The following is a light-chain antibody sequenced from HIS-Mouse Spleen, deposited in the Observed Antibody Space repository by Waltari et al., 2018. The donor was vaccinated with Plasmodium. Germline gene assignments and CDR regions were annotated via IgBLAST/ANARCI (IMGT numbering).Light chain of an antibody. J-gene: IGKJ5*01. CDR1: HGISSA. CDR2: DAS. Sequence: AIQLPQSPSSLSASVADRVPISCRASHGISSALAWYQQKPGKAPKLLIYDASSLESGVPSRFSGSGSGTDFTLTISSLQPEDFATYYSQQFNSYPQGTFGQGTRLEIK. CDR3: QQFNSYPQGT. V-gene: IGKV1-13*02.